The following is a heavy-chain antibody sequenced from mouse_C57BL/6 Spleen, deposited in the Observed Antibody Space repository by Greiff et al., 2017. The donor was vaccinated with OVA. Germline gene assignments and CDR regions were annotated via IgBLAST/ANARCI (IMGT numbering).Heavy chain of an antibody. CDR3: ARWYYGSSYEV. CDR1: GYTFTSYW. Sequence: QVQLQQPGAELVKPGASVKLSCKASGYTFTSYWMQWVNQRPGQGLEWIGEIDPSDSYTNYNQKFKGKATLTVDTSSSTAYMQLSSLTSEDSAVYYCARWYYGSSYEVWGTGTTVTVSS. D-gene: IGHD1-1*01. CDR2: IDPSDSYT. J-gene: IGHJ1*03. V-gene: IGHV1-50*01.